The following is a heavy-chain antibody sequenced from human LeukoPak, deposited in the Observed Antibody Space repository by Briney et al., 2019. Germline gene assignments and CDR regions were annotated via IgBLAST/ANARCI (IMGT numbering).Heavy chain of an antibody. V-gene: IGHV5-51*01. CDR1: GYSFTSYW. Sequence: GESLKISCKGSGYSFTSYWIGWVRQMPGKGLEWMGIIYPGDSDTRYSPSFQGQVTISADKSISTAYLQWCSLKASGTAMYYCARRAGGYQLLVGYYYYMDVWGKGTTVTVSS. CDR3: ARRAGGYQLLVGYYYYMDV. D-gene: IGHD2-2*01. CDR2: IYPGDSDT. J-gene: IGHJ6*03.